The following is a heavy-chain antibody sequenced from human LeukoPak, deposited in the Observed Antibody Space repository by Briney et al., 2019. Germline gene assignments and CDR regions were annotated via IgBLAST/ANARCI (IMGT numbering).Heavy chain of an antibody. J-gene: IGHJ4*02. Sequence: SSETLSLTCTVSGGSMATSSYYWVWIRQSPGKGLEWIGSIYFSGVTYYSESLKSRVTISTSGNQFSLKLNSVIAADTAIYFCARQVKEYFDWLLRGHFDYWGQGVLVSVSA. CDR2: IYFSGVT. CDR3: ARQVKEYFDWLLRGHFDY. D-gene: IGHD3-9*01. V-gene: IGHV4-39*01. CDR1: GGSMATSSYY.